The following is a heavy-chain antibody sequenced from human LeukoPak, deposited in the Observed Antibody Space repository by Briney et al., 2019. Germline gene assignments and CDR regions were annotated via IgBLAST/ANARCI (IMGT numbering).Heavy chain of an antibody. V-gene: IGHV5-51*04. CDR2: IYPGDSDT. CDR1: EYSFSSYW. CDR3: AREDRETATPDY. D-gene: IGHD5-18*01. Sequence: GESLKISCKGSEYSFSSYWIGWVRQVPGKGLEWMGIIYPGDSDTRYSPSFQGQVTISADKPISTAYLQWSSLKASDTAMYYCAREDRETATPDYWGQGTLVTVSS. J-gene: IGHJ4*02.